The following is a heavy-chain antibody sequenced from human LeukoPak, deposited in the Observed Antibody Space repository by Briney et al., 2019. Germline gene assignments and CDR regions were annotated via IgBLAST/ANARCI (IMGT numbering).Heavy chain of an antibody. Sequence: SETLSLICTVSGGSISSYYWSWIRQPPGKGLEWIGYIYYSGSTNYNPSLKSRVTISVDTSKNQFSLKLSSVTAADTAVYYCARGAYDFWSGYYEKVFDYWGQGTLVTVSS. D-gene: IGHD3-3*01. J-gene: IGHJ4*02. CDR3: ARGAYDFWSGYYEKVFDY. CDR1: GGSISSYY. V-gene: IGHV4-59*01. CDR2: IYYSGST.